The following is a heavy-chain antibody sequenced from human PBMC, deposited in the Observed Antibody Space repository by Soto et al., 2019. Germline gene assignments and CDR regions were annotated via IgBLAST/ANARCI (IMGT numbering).Heavy chain of an antibody. CDR3: ATAPLVWLVGEYSGFEL. CDR1: GFTFSSYA. D-gene: IGHD5-12*01. V-gene: IGHV3-23*01. J-gene: IGHJ4*02. Sequence: EVQLLESGGGLVQPGGSLRLSCAASGFTFSSYARSWVRQAPGKGLEWVSAISGSGGSTYYADSVKGRFTLSRENSKITLYLQMNSLRAEDTAVYYCATAPLVWLVGEYSGFELWGPGTLVTVSS. CDR2: ISGSGGST.